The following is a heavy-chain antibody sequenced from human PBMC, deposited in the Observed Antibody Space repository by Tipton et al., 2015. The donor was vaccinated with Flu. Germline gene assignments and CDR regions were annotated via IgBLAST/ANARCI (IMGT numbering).Heavy chain of an antibody. CDR1: GGSMSNNF. Sequence: TLSLTCTVSGGSMSNNFWSWFRQPAEKGLEWIGRIYASGVTNYNPSLKSRVTMSIDTSKNQFSLRLSSVTAADTAVYYGARDRHKLGGGSDAFDIWGQGTMVTVS. D-gene: IGHD7-27*01. CDR3: ARDRHKLGGGSDAFDI. CDR2: IYASGVT. J-gene: IGHJ3*02. V-gene: IGHV4-4*07.